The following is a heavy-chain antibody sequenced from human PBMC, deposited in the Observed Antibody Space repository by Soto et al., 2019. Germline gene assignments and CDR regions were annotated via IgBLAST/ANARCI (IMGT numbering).Heavy chain of an antibody. V-gene: IGHV4-59*08. CDR2: IYYSGST. D-gene: IGHD1-20*01. J-gene: IGHJ5*02. Sequence: SETLSLTCTVSGGSISSYYWSWIRQPPGKGLEWIGYIYYSGSTNYNPSLKSRVTISVDTSKNQFSLKLSSVTAADTAVYYCARHETGITGINWFDPWGQGTLVTVSS. CDR1: GGSISSYY. CDR3: ARHETGITGINWFDP.